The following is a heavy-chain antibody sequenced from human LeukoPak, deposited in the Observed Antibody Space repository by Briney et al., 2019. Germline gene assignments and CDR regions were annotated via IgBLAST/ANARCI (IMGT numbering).Heavy chain of an antibody. CDR2: FDPEDGET. J-gene: IGHJ5*02. Sequence: ASVTVSYMVSGYTLTELSMLWVRQAPGKGLEWMGGFDPEDGETIYAQKFQGRVTMTEDTSTDTAYMELSSLRSEDTAVYYCATDFPSRRVAAGTQRCSFHPWGQGTLVTVSS. CDR3: ATDFPSRRVAAGTQRCSFHP. V-gene: IGHV1-24*01. CDR1: GYTLTELS. D-gene: IGHD6-13*01.